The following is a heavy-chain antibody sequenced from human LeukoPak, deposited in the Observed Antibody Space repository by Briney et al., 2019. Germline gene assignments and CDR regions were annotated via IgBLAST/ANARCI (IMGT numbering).Heavy chain of an antibody. Sequence: GRSLRLSCAASGFTFSSYAMHWVRQAPGKGLEWVAVISYDGSNKYYAGSVKGRFTISRDNSKNTLYLQMNSLRAEDTAVYYCARGYQTGYSSSWYNWFDPWGQGTPVTVSS. CDR1: GFTFSSYA. CDR3: ARGYQTGYSSSWYNWFDP. D-gene: IGHD6-13*01. J-gene: IGHJ5*02. CDR2: ISYDGSNK. V-gene: IGHV3-30*04.